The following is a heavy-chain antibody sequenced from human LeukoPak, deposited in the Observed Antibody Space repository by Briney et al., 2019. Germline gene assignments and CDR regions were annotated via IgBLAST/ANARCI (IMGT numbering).Heavy chain of an antibody. CDR3: ARDTSGSQVITYLDY. Sequence: GGSLRLSCAASGFSFSSSSMSWVRQAPGKGLEWVSYIDSTSTYIFYADSVQGRFTLSRDNAKNSLILQMNSLRAEDTAVYYCARDTSGSQVITYLDYWAQGILVTVAS. CDR1: GFSFSSSS. D-gene: IGHD3-10*01. CDR2: IDSTSTYI. J-gene: IGHJ4*02. V-gene: IGHV3-21*01.